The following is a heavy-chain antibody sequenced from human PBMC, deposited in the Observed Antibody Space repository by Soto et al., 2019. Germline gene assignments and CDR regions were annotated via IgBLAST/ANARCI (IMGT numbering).Heavy chain of an antibody. CDR3: ARAIRGFSYVVDY. V-gene: IGHV3-48*02. CDR1: GFTFSSHS. Sequence: GGSLRLSCAASGFTFSSHSINWVRQAPGKGLEWVSYISGSGATKYYADSVKGRFTISRDNARNSLYLQMSSLTDEDTAVYYCARAIRGFSYVVDYWGQGTLVTVSS. D-gene: IGHD5-18*01. J-gene: IGHJ4*02. CDR2: ISGSGATK.